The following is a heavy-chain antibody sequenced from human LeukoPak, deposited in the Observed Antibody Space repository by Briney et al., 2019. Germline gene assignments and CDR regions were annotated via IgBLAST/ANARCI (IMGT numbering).Heavy chain of an antibody. J-gene: IGHJ4*02. D-gene: IGHD6-6*01. CDR2: IRYDGSNK. V-gene: IGHV3-30*02. Sequence: PGGSLRLSCAASGFTFSSYGMHWVRQAPGKGLEWVAFIRYDGSNKYYADSVKGRFTISRDNSKTTLSLQMNSLGAEDTAVYYCAKVLSFGYSSSSGFDYWGQGTLVTVSS. CDR1: GFTFSSYG. CDR3: AKVLSFGYSSSSGFDY.